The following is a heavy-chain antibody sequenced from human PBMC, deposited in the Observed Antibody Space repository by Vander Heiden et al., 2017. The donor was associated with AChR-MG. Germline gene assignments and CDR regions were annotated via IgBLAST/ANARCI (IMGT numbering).Heavy chain of an antibody. CDR3: ARVDGVNLYYFDY. CDR2: IKQDGSEK. Sequence: EVQLVESGGGLVQPGGSLRLPCAASGFTFSSYWMSWGRQAPGKGLEWVANIKQDGSEKYYVDAVKGRFTISRDNAKNSLYLQMNSLRAEDTAVYYCARVDGVNLYYFDYWGQGTLVTVSS. CDR1: GFTFSSYW. J-gene: IGHJ4*02. D-gene: IGHD4-17*01. V-gene: IGHV3-7*01.